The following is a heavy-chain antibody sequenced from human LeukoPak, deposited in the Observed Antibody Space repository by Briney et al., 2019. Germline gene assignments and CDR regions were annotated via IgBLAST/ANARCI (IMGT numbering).Heavy chain of an antibody. CDR3: ARDTLFTESIAARPSATYYYYYGMDV. J-gene: IGHJ6*02. V-gene: IGHV3-23*01. Sequence: QAGGSLRLSCAASGFTFSSYAMSWVRQAPGKGLEWVSAISGSGGSTYYADSVKGRFTISRDNAKNTLYLQMNSLRAEDTAVYYCARDTLFTESIAARPSATYYYYYGMDVWGQGTTVTVSS. CDR2: ISGSGGST. D-gene: IGHD6-6*01. CDR1: GFTFSSYA.